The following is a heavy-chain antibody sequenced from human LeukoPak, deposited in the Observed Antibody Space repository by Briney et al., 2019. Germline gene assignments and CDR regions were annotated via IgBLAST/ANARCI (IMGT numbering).Heavy chain of an antibody. J-gene: IGHJ4*02. Sequence: SETLTLSCTASGGTISSSSYYWVRIAPPPGMEREWIGSIYYSGRSYSNPSINRLATSSVDTSKNQFSLKLSSVTAAGTAVYYCARRNRGYYGSGSPIDYWGQGTLVTVSS. V-gene: IGHV4-39*01. D-gene: IGHD3-10*01. CDR2: IYYSGRS. CDR3: ARRNRGYYGSGSPIDY. CDR1: GGTISSSSYY.